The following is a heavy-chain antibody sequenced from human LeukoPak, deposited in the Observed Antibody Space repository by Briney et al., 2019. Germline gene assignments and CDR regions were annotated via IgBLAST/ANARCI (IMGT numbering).Heavy chain of an antibody. D-gene: IGHD3-22*01. Sequence: SGPTLVKPTQTLTLTCTFSGFSLSTSGVGVGWIRQPPGKALEWLALIYWDDDKRYSPSLKSRLTITKDTSKNQVVLTMTNMDPVDTATYYCAHSDISSSSGYYYSFDYWGQGTLVTVSS. V-gene: IGHV2-5*02. CDR2: IYWDDDK. J-gene: IGHJ4*02. CDR3: AHSDISSSSGYYYSFDY. CDR1: GFSLSTSGVG.